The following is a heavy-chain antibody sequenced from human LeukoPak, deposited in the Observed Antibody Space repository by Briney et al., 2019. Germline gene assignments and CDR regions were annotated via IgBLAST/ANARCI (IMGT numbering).Heavy chain of an antibody. CDR2: IYHSGST. V-gene: IGHV4-30-2*01. D-gene: IGHD3-3*01. Sequence: PSQTLSLTCTVSGGSISSGGYYWSWIRQPPGKGLEWIGYIYHSGSTYYNPSLKSRVTISVDRSKNQFSLKLSSVTAADTAVYYCARAPRDFWSGYLTPWGQGTLVTVSS. CDR3: ARAPRDFWSGYLTP. J-gene: IGHJ4*02. CDR1: GGSISSGGYY.